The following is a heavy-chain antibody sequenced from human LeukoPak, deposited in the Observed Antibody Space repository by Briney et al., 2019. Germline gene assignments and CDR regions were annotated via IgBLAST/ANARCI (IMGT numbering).Heavy chain of an antibody. V-gene: IGHV3-13*01. J-gene: IGHJ3*02. CDR1: GFTFSSYD. Sequence: PGGSLRLSCAASGFTFSSYDMHWVRQATGKGLEWVSAIGTAGDTYYPGSVKGRFTISRENAKNSLYLQMNSLRAEDTAVYYCAKDHYDSSSYAFDIWGQGTMVTVSS. D-gene: IGHD3-22*01. CDR3: AKDHYDSSSYAFDI. CDR2: IGTAGDT.